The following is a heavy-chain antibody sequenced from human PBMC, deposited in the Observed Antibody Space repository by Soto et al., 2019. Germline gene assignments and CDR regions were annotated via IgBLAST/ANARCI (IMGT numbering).Heavy chain of an antibody. J-gene: IGHJ6*02. CDR1: GGSISIGGYY. D-gene: IGHD3-10*01. CDR3: ARGRSAGILYGMDV. CDR2: IYYSGST. Sequence: KASDTLSLTCTVSGGSISIGGYYWSWIRQHPGKGLEWIGYIYYSGSTYYNPSLKSRVTISVDTSKNQFSLKLSSVTAADTAVYYCARGRSAGILYGMDVRGQGTTVTVSS. V-gene: IGHV4-31*03.